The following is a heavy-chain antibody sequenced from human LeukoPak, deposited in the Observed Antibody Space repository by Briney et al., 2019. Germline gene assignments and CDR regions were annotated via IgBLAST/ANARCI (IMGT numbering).Heavy chain of an antibody. Sequence: GKSLRLSCAASGFTFSSYAMHWVRQAPGKGLEWVALISYDGSNKYNADSVKGRFTISRDNSKNTLYLQMDSLRAEDTAVYYCARDRYCSSTSCSRTWGAFDIWGQGTMVTVSS. CDR2: ISYDGSNK. CDR1: GFTFSSYA. J-gene: IGHJ3*02. CDR3: ARDRYCSSTSCSRTWGAFDI. D-gene: IGHD2-2*01. V-gene: IGHV3-30-3*01.